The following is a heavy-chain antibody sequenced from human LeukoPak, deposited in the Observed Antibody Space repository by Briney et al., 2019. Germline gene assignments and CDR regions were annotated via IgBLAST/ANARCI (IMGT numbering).Heavy chain of an antibody. CDR2: INHSGST. Sequence: PSETLSLTCAVYGGSFSGYYWSWIRQPPGKGLEWIGEINHSGSTNYNPSLKSRVTISVDTSKNQFSLKLSSVTAADTAVYYCARIAVAAAGHGAYFDYGGQGTLVTVSS. V-gene: IGHV4-34*01. CDR3: ARIAVAAAGHGAYFDY. CDR1: GGSFSGYY. D-gene: IGHD6-13*01. J-gene: IGHJ4*02.